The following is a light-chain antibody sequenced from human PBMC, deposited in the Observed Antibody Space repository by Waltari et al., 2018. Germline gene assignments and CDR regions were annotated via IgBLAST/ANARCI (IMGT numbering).Light chain of an antibody. CDR2: SDN. CDR1: YSNMGTNP. V-gene: IGLV1-44*01. CDR3: CTWEDYQFGVF. Sequence: SVLTQPPSAPGTPGQTVTLSCPRRYSNMGTNPVNWYQQLPGTAPKPLIYSDNQRPSGVLHRSSGSSAATAASLTISGRQSEDEADYYFCTWEDYQFGVFFGEGSKLSVL. J-gene: IGLJ2*01.